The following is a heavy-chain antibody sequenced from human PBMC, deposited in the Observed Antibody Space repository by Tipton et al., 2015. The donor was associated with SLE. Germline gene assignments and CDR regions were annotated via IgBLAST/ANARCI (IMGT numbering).Heavy chain of an antibody. Sequence: TLSLTCTVSGGSISRYYWSWIRQPPGKGLEWIGYMYYSGSTNYNPSLKSRVTISVDTSKNQFSLKLSSVTAADTAVYYCARHGPAAGEKAFDIWGQGTMVTVSS. CDR2: MYYSGST. CDR1: GGSISRYY. CDR3: ARHGPAAGEKAFDI. J-gene: IGHJ3*02. V-gene: IGHV4-59*08.